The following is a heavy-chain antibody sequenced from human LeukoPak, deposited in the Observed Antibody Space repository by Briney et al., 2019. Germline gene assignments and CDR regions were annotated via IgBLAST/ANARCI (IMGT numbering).Heavy chain of an antibody. Sequence: SETLSLTCTVSGGSISSSSYYWGWIRQPPGKGLEWIGNIYYSGSTYYNPSLKSRVTISVDTSKNQFSLKLSSVTAADTAVYYCARHRSNWAFYFDYWGQGTLVTVSS. V-gene: IGHV4-39*01. J-gene: IGHJ4*02. CDR1: GGSISSSSYY. CDR3: ARHRSNWAFYFDY. D-gene: IGHD1-1*01. CDR2: IYYSGST.